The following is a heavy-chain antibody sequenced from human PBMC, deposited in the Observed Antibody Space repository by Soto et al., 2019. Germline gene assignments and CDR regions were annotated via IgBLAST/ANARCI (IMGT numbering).Heavy chain of an antibody. Sequence: PSETLSLTCTVSCGSINNSSFYWGWVRQPPGKRLEWIGSIYYSGSAYYNPSLKSRLTISVDTSKNQFSLNLSSVTAADTAVYFCARRPLVRGIIPYYFDSWGQGTLVTVSS. V-gene: IGHV4-39*01. CDR2: IYYSGSA. D-gene: IGHD3-10*01. J-gene: IGHJ4*02. CDR3: ARRPLVRGIIPYYFDS. CDR1: CGSINNSSFY.